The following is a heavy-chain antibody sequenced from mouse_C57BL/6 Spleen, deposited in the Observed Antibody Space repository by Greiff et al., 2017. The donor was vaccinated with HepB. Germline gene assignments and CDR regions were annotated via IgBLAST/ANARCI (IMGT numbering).Heavy chain of an antibody. V-gene: IGHV1-54*01. Sequence: VQLQQSGAELVRPGTSVKVSCKASGYAFTNYLIEWVKQRPGQGLEWIGVINPGSGGTNYNEKFKGKAKLTADKSSSTAYMQLSSLTSEDSAVYFCARGGWDYDGYFDYWGQGTTLTVSS. CDR2: INPGSGGT. D-gene: IGHD2-4*01. J-gene: IGHJ2*01. CDR1: GYAFTNYL. CDR3: ARGGWDYDGYFDY.